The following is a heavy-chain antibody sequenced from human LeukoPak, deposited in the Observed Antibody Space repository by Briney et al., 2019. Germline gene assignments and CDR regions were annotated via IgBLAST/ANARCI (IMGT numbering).Heavy chain of an antibody. CDR2: IDPSDSYT. CDR3: ARHKTYSSSSPDAFDI. J-gene: IGHJ3*02. Sequence: GESLQISCQCSGASFTDYWISWVRQLPGKGLEWMGRIDPSDSYTDYSPSFQGHVTMSGDKSISTAYLQWSNLKASDTAMYYCARHKTYSSSSPDAFDIWGQGTMVIVSS. V-gene: IGHV5-10-1*01. D-gene: IGHD6-6*01. CDR1: GASFTDYW.